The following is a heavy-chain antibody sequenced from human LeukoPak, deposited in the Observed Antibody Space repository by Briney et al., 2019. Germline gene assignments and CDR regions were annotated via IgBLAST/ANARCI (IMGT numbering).Heavy chain of an antibody. CDR1: GFTFSSYS. CDR2: ISSSSSYI. V-gene: IGHV3-21*04. J-gene: IGHJ4*02. CDR3: VKRGPGYDKSTYPPHYFDY. Sequence: GGSLRLSCAASGFTFSSYSMNWVRQAPGKGLEWVSSISSSSSYIYYADSVKGRFTISRDNSKNTLYLQMNSPRAEDTAVYYCVKRGPGYDKSTYPPHYFDYWGQGTLVTVSS. D-gene: IGHD3-22*01.